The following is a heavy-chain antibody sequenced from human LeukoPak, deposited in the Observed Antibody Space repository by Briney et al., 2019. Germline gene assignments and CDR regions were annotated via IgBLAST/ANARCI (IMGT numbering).Heavy chain of an antibody. V-gene: IGHV3-74*01. CDR1: GFTVSSNY. CDR3: ARENSGSPDY. D-gene: IGHD6-19*01. J-gene: IGHJ4*02. Sequence: GGSLRLSCAASGFTVSSNYMSWVRQAPGKGLVWVSRINSDGSNTIYADSVKGRFTISRDNAKNTLSLQMNSLRAEDTAVYYCARENSGSPDYWGRGTLVTVSS. CDR2: INSDGSNT.